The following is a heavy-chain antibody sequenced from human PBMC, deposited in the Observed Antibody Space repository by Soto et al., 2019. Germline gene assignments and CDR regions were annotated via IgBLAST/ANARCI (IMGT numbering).Heavy chain of an antibody. V-gene: IGHV3-30*18. D-gene: IGHD3-10*01. CDR3: AKDEDYYGSGRWVLDY. CDR2: ISYEGSKK. Sequence: GGSLRLSCAASGFTFSNYGMHWVRQAPGKGLEWVAVISYEGSKKYYADSVKGRFTISRDNSKNTLYLQMNSLRAEDTAVYYCAKDEDYYGSGRWVLDYWGQGTLVTVSS. J-gene: IGHJ4*02. CDR1: GFTFSNYG.